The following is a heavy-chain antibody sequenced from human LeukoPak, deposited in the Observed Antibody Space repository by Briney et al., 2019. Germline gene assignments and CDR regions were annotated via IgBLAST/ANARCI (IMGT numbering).Heavy chain of an antibody. CDR3: AKDKYSTGPDAFYI. CDR2: ISSGSTYI. V-gene: IGHV3-21*01. Sequence: GGSLRLSCAASEFTFSSFEMNWVRQAPGKGLEWVSSISSGSTYISYADSVKGRFTISRDDAKNSLYLQMNSLRAEDTAVYYCAKDKYSTGPDAFYIWGHGKMVTVSS. J-gene: IGHJ3*02. CDR1: EFTFSSFE. D-gene: IGHD6-19*01.